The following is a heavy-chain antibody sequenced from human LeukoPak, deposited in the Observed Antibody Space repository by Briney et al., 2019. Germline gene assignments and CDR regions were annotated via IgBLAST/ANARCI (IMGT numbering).Heavy chain of an antibody. CDR3: AKGEYYYDSSGYSIGY. CDR2: IWYDGSNK. D-gene: IGHD3-22*01. V-gene: IGHV3-33*06. Sequence: PGGSLRLSCAASGFTFSNYGMHWVRQAPGKGLEWVALIWYDGSNKYYTDSVKGRLTISRDNSKNTLYLQMNSLRAKDTAVYYCAKGEYYYDSSGYSIGYWGQGTLVTVSS. J-gene: IGHJ4*02. CDR1: GFTFSNYG.